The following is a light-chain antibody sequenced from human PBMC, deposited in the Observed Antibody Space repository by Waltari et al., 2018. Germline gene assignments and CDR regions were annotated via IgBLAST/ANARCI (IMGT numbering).Light chain of an antibody. CDR2: KEC. V-gene: IGKV1-5*03. J-gene: IGKJ1*01. Sequence: IQMTLSPSTLSASPGDRVIITCRASQSISSWLAWYQQKPGKAPKLLIYKECSLESGVPSRFSGSGSGTEFTLTISSLQPDDFATYYCQQYNTYSWTFGQGTKVEIK. CDR3: QQYNTYSWT. CDR1: QSISSW.